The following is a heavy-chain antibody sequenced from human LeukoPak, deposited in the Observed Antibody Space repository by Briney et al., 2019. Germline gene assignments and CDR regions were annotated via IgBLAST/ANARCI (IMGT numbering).Heavy chain of an antibody. CDR2: IKQDGTEK. J-gene: IGHJ4*02. V-gene: IGHV3-7*04. CDR3: ARDVRPDY. D-gene: IGHD6-6*01. CDR1: GFAFSSYW. Sequence: GGSLRLSCAASGFAFSSYWMSWVRQAPGEGLEWVANIKQDGTEKYYTDSVKGRFSISRDNAKNSLYLQMNALRAEDTAVYYCARDVRPDYWGQGTLVTVST.